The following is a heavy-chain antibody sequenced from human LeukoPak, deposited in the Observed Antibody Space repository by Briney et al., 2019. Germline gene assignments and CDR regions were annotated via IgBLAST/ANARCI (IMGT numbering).Heavy chain of an antibody. CDR1: GGSISSSSYY. D-gene: IGHD3-3*01. J-gene: IGHJ5*02. Sequence: SETLSLTCTVSGGSISSSSYYWRWIRQPPGKGLEWIGSIYYSGSTYYNPSLKSRVPISVDTSMNQFSLKLSSVPAGDTIDNYCARQDFCSGYYLDPGRQGTLVTVSS. CDR2: IYYSGST. V-gene: IGHV4-39*01. CDR3: ARQDFCSGYYLDP.